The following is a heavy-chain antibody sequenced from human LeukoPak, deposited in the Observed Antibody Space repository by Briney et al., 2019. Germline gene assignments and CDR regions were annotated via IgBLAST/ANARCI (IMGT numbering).Heavy chain of an antibody. CDR3: ARGMTVAANWFDS. J-gene: IGHJ5*01. D-gene: IGHD6-19*01. CDR2: IKQDGSEK. V-gene: IGHV3-7*01. CDR1: GFSFSSYW. Sequence: PGGSLRLSCAASGFSFSSYWMNWVRQAPGKGLEWVANIKQDGSEKYNVDSVKGRFTISRDNAENSLYLQMNSLRAEDTAVYYCARGMTVAANWFDSWGQGTLVTVSS.